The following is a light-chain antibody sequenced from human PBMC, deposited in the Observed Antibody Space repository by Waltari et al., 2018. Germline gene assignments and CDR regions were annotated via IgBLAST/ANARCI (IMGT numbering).Light chain of an antibody. CDR1: PSVSTK. Sequence: EIVMTQSPASLSVSPGERVTLSRRASPSVSTKLAWYQQKPCQAPRLVIYSASIRAADVPARFSGSGSGTEFTITISSLQSEDFAIYYCQQYDKWRDYTFGQGTKLEIK. J-gene: IGKJ2*01. CDR2: SAS. CDR3: QQYDKWRDYT. V-gene: IGKV3-15*01.